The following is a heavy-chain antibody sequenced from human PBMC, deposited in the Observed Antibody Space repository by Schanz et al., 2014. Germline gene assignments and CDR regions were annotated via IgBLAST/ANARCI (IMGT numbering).Heavy chain of an antibody. V-gene: IGHV3-30*02. CDR3: AKVWGSDYFYPFDY. Sequence: QVQLVESGGGVVQPGGSLRLSCAASGFTFSSYGMHWVRQAPGKGLEWVAFIRYDGSNKYYADSVKGRFTISRDNSKNTLYLQMNSLRAEDTAVYYCAKVWGSDYFYPFDYWGQGTLVTVSS. J-gene: IGHJ4*02. CDR1: GFTFSSYG. CDR2: IRYDGSNK. D-gene: IGHD3-22*01.